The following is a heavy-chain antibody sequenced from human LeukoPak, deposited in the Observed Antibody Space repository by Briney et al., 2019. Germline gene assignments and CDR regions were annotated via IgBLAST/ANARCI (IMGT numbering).Heavy chain of an antibody. V-gene: IGHV3-48*02. J-gene: IGHJ4*02. CDR1: GFTFSNYK. D-gene: IGHD2-8*01. CDR3: ARNFGV. Sequence: GGSLRLSCAASGFTFSNYKMNWVRQAPGKGLEWVSHIDTSSSTIYYADSVKGRFTISRDNAKNSLDLHMNSLRDEDTAVYSCARNFGVWGQGTMVTVSS. CDR2: IDTSSSTI.